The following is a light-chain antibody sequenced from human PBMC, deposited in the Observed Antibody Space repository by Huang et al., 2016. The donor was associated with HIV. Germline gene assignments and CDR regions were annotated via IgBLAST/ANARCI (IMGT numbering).Light chain of an antibody. CDR1: QSLLDKFTGKNH. CDR2: WAS. Sequence: DIVLTQAPDSLTVSLGERATINCKSSQSLLDKFTGKNHLAWYQQRPGQSPKVFISWASTRESGVPDRFSGSGSGTDFTLTINSLQSDDVAVYYCQQYLASPGFGRGTSVQL. J-gene: IGKJ4*01. CDR3: QQYLASPG. V-gene: IGKV4-1*01.